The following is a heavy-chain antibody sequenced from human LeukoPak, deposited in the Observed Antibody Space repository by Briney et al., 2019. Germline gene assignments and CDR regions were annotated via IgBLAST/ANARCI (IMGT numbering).Heavy chain of an antibody. CDR2: INHNGNVN. V-gene: IGHV3-7*03. J-gene: IGHJ6*02. D-gene: IGHD3-16*01. CDR3: ARGGGLDV. CDR1: GFTFNNYI. Sequence: PGGSLRLSCAASGFTFNNYIIHWARQAPGKGLEWVASINHNGNVNYYVDSVKGRFTISRDNAKNSLYLQMSNLRAEDTAVYFCARGGGLDVWGQGATVTVSS.